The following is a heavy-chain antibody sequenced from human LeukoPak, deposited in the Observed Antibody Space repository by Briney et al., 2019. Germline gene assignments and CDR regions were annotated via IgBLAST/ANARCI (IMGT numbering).Heavy chain of an antibody. J-gene: IGHJ6*03. CDR3: ARGDPVDPGYCSSTSCHSYYYYMDV. CDR1: GFTFSSYS. D-gene: IGHD2-2*01. CDR2: ISSSSSYI. V-gene: IGHV3-21*01. Sequence: GGSLRLSSAASGFTFSSYSMNWVRQAPGKGLEWVSSISSSSSYIYYADSVKGRFTISRDNAKNSLYLQMNSLRAEDTAVYYCARGDPVDPGYCSSTSCHSYYYYMDVWGKGTTVTVSS.